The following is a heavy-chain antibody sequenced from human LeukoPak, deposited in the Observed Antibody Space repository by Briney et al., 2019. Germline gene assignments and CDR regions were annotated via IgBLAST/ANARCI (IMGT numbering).Heavy chain of an antibody. Sequence: SETLSLTCTVSGGSISSYYRSWIRQPPVKGLEWIGEINHSGSTNYNPSLKSRVTISVDTSKNQFSLKLSSVTAADTAVYYCARGGPRYGYRNFDYWGQGTLVTVSS. J-gene: IGHJ4*02. D-gene: IGHD5-18*01. CDR3: ARGGPRYGYRNFDY. CDR1: GGSISSYY. CDR2: INHSGST. V-gene: IGHV4-34*01.